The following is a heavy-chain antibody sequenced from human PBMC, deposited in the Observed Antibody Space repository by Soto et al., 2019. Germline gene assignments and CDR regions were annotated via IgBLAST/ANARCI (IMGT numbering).Heavy chain of an antibody. J-gene: IGHJ6*02. V-gene: IGHV4-31*03. D-gene: IGHD3-3*01. Sequence: QVQLQESGPGLVKPSQTLSLTCTVSGDSITSGGHYWSWIRQHPGKGLEWIGYIYYSGSTYYNPSLKSRVTISVDTSKNQFSLKLRSVTVADTAVYYCARDQGGITIFGVPYGMDVWGQGTTVTVSS. CDR1: GDSITSGGHY. CDR3: ARDQGGITIFGVPYGMDV. CDR2: IYYSGST.